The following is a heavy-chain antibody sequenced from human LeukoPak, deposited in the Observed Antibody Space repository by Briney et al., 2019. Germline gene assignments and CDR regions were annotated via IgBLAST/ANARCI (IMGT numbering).Heavy chain of an antibody. CDR3: ARDNTELMWIQPYFDY. V-gene: IGHV1-2*02. CDR2: INPNSGGT. D-gene: IGHD5-18*01. CDR1: GYTFTGYY. Sequence: ASVKVSYKASGYTFTGYYMHWVRQAPGQGLEWMGWINPNSGGTNYAQKFQGRVTMTRDTSISTAYMELSRLRSDDTAVYYCARDNTELMWIQPYFDYWGQGTLVTVSS. J-gene: IGHJ4*02.